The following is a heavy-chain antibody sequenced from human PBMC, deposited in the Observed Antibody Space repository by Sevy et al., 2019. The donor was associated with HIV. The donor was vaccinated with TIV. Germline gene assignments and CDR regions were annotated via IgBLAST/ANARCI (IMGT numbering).Heavy chain of an antibody. D-gene: IGHD2-8*01. CDR2: LSFGCGEI. Sequence: GGSLRLSCAASGFTFSKYSMSWVRQPPGKGLEWVSTLSFGCGEINYADSVKGRFTISRDNSKSSVYLQMNNLRPEDTAVYYCAREGSTKPHDYWGQGTPVTVSS. CDR3: AREGSTKPHDY. V-gene: IGHV3-23*01. J-gene: IGHJ4*02. CDR1: GFTFSKYS.